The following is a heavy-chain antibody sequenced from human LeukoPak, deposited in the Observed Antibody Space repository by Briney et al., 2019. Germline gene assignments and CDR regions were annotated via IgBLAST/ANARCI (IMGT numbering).Heavy chain of an antibody. CDR1: GGSISSGGYS. CDR2: IYHSGST. CDR3: ARGGTYYYDKAWFDP. J-gene: IGHJ5*02. D-gene: IGHD3-22*01. Sequence: PSQTLSLTCAVSGGSISSGGYSWSWIRQPPGKGPEWIGYIYHSGSTYYNPSLKSRVTISVDRSKNQFSLKLSSVTAADTAVYYCARGGTYYYDKAWFDPWGQGTLVTVSS. V-gene: IGHV4-30-2*01.